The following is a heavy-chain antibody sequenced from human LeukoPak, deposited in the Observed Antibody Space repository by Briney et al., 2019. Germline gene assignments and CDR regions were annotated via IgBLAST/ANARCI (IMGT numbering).Heavy chain of an antibody. CDR3: ARLVGSIVVVRGFMYYFDY. J-gene: IGHJ4*02. CDR2: IYYSGST. Sequence: PSETLSLTCTVSGGSISSYYWSWIRQPPGKGLEWIGYIYYSGSTNYNPSLKSRVTISVDTSKNQFSLKLSSVTAADTAVYYCARLVGSIVVVRGFMYYFDYWGQGTLVTVSS. V-gene: IGHV4-59*08. CDR1: GGSISSYY. D-gene: IGHD2-15*01.